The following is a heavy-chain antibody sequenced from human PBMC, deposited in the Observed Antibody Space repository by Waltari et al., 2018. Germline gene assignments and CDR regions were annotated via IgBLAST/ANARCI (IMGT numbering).Heavy chain of an antibody. CDR1: GYSISSGYY. V-gene: IGHV4-38-2*01. CDR2: IYHSGST. CDR3: ARGGSYYSRSRRESAVDY. D-gene: IGHD1-26*01. Sequence: QVQLQESGPGLVKPSVTLSLTCAVSGYSISSGYYWGWFRQLPGKGLEWIGSIYHSGSTYYNPSLKSRVTISVDTSKNQFSLKLSSVTAADTAVYYCARGGSYYSRSRRESAVDYWGQGTLVTVSS. J-gene: IGHJ4*02.